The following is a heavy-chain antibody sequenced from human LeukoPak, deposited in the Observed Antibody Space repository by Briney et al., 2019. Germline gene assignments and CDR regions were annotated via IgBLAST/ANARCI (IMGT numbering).Heavy chain of an antibody. CDR1: GGSFSGYY. CDR3: ARLAYDFWSGYFDY. D-gene: IGHD3-3*01. V-gene: IGHV4-34*01. CDR2: INHSGST. J-gene: IGHJ4*02. Sequence: SETLSLTCAVYGGSFSGYYWSWIRQPPGKGLEWIGEINHSGSTNYNPSLKSRVTISVDTSKNQFSLKLSSVTAADTAVYYCARLAYDFWSGYFDYWGQGTLVTVSP.